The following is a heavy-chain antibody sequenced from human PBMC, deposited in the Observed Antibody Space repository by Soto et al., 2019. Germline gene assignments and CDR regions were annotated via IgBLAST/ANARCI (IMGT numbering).Heavy chain of an antibody. Sequence: EVQLVESGGGLDQPGRSLRLSCTASGFIFGDYALSWVRQAPGKGLEWVGFITRKDYAGRPETAASVKDRFVISRDDSKSIAYLEMHRLKIEDTGVYYCVRDGGGGFWPALHFWGQGTQVTVSS. D-gene: IGHD3-16*01. CDR1: GFIFGDYA. CDR2: ITRKDYAGRP. CDR3: VRDGGGGFWPALHF. V-gene: IGHV3-49*04. J-gene: IGHJ4*02.